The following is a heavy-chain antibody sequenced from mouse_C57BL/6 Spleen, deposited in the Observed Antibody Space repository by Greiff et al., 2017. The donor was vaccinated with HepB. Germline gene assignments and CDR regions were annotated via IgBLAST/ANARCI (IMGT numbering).Heavy chain of an antibody. J-gene: IGHJ4*01. D-gene: IGHD1-1*01. CDR3: ARGIYGSSYAMDY. CDR1: GYAFSSYW. Sequence: VQLQQSGAELVKPGASVKISCKASGYAFSSYWMNWVKQRPGKGLEWIGQIYPGDGDTNYNGKFKGKATLTADKSSSTAYMQLSSLTSEDSAVYFCARGIYGSSYAMDYWGQGTSVTVSS. CDR2: IYPGDGDT. V-gene: IGHV1-80*01.